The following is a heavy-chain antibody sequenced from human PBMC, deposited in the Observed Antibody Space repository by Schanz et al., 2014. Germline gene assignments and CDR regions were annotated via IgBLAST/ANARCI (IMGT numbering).Heavy chain of an antibody. CDR3: AKDAPYPFDL. J-gene: IGHJ2*01. Sequence: VQLAESGGGLVQPGGSLRLSCSASGFTFSIYAMHWVRQAPGKGLEYVSAISHDGYSTYYADSVKGRFTISRDNSKNTLYLQMNSLRAEDTAIYYCAKDAPYPFDLWGRGTLITVSS. V-gene: IGHV3-64*04. CDR1: GFTFSIYA. CDR2: ISHDGYST.